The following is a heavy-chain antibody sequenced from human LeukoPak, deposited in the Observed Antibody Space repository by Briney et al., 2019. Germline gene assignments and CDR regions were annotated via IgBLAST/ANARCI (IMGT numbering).Heavy chain of an antibody. CDR1: GYTFSGFY. CDR2: IKVSGGRT. V-gene: IGHV1-46*01. J-gene: IGHJ4*02. Sequence: GASVKVSCKASGYTFSGFYVHWVRQAPGQGLEWMGIIKVSGGRTEYAQKFQGRVTVTRDMSTRTVYMELNNLRSEDTAVYYCAREPPESYYFDNWGQGTLVTVSS. CDR3: AREPPESYYFDN.